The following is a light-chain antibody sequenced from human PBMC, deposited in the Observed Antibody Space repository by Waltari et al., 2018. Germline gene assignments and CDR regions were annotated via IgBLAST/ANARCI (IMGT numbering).Light chain of an antibody. CDR3: CSYAGSDTFEVI. CDR2: EAY. CDR1: TGDVGPLTL. Sequence: QSALTQPASVSGSLGQSITIPCTGTTGDVGPLTLFLRSQHRPGKAPKLMVYEAYKRPSGVSSRFSGSKSGNTASLTISGLQAEDEADYYCCSYAGSDTFEVIFGGGTKVTVL. V-gene: IGLV2-23*02. J-gene: IGLJ2*01.